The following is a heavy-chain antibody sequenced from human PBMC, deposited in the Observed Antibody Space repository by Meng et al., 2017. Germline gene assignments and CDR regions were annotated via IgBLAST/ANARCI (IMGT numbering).Heavy chain of an antibody. CDR3: VRDTVEAYCGGDCCPLGY. V-gene: IGHV4-34*01. J-gene: IGHJ4*02. Sequence: CVEGLLQPSERLDLTGAVYGGSCSGYYWSWICQPPGKGLEWIGEINHSGSTNYNPSLKSRVTISVDTSKNQFSLKLSSVTAADTAVYYCVRDTVEAYCGGDCCPLGYWGQGTLVTVSS. D-gene: IGHD2-21*02. CDR2: INHSGST. CDR1: GGSCSGYY.